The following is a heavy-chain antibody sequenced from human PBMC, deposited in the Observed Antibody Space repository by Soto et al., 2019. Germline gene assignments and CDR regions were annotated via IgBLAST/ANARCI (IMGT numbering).Heavy chain of an antibody. D-gene: IGHD6-13*01. V-gene: IGHV4-39*01. CDR1: GGSISSSSYY. CDR3: ASDDSSSWYGYYFDY. Sequence: SETLSLTCTVSGGSISSSSYYWGWIRQPPGKGLEWIGSIYYSGSTYYNPSLKSRVTISVDTPKNQFSLKLTSVTAADTAVYYCASDDSSSWYGYYFDYWGQGTLVTVSS. CDR2: IYYSGST. J-gene: IGHJ4*02.